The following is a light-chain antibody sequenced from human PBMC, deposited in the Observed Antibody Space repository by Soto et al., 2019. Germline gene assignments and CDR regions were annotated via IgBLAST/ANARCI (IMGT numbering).Light chain of an antibody. J-gene: IGKJ1*01. V-gene: IGKV3-15*01. CDR2: GAS. CDR3: QQYKNWPRT. Sequence: EIVMTQSPATLSVSPGERATLSCRASQSVSSNLTWYQQKSGQAPRLLIYGASTRATGIPARFSGSGSGTEFTLTISDLQAEDFAVYYCQQYKNWPRTFGQGTKVEIK. CDR1: QSVSSN.